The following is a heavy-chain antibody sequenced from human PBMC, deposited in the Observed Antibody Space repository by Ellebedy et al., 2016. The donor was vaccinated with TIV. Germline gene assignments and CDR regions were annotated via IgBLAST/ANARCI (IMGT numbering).Heavy chain of an antibody. J-gene: IGHJ4*02. CDR1: GFTFSSYS. V-gene: IGHV3-21*01. CDR3: ALPTVVMVDRGPV. CDR2: ISSSSSYI. Sequence: PGGSLRLSCAASGFTFSSYSMNWVRQAPGKGLEWVSSISSSSSYIYYADSVKGRFTISRDNAKNSLYLQMNSLRAEDTAVYYCALPTVVMVDRGPVWGQGTLVTVSS. D-gene: IGHD4-23*01.